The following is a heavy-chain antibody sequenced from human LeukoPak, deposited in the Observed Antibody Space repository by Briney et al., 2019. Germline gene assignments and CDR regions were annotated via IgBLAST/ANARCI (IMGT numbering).Heavy chain of an antibody. V-gene: IGHV1-69*13. CDR2: IIPIFGTA. Sequence: SVKVSCKVSGYTLTELSMHWVRQAPGQGLEWMGGIIPIFGTANYAQKFQGRVTITADQSTSTAYMELSSLRSEDTAVYYCARSNKPNYDYGGNVFDYWGQGTLVTVSS. J-gene: IGHJ4*02. CDR1: GYTLTELS. D-gene: IGHD4-23*01. CDR3: ARSNKPNYDYGGNVFDY.